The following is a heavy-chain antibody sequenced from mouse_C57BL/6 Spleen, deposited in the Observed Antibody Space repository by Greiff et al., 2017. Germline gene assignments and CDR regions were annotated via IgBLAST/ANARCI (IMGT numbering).Heavy chain of an antibody. Sequence: VQLQQSGAELVKPGASVKLSCKASGYTFTEYTIHWVKQRSGQGLEWIGWFYPGSGSIKYNEKFKDKATLTADKSSSTVYMELSTLTSEDSAVYFCARHEDPLYYYGSSPFAYWGQGTLVTVSA. V-gene: IGHV1-62-2*01. J-gene: IGHJ3*01. CDR3: ARHEDPLYYYGSSPFAY. D-gene: IGHD1-1*01. CDR1: GYTFTEYT. CDR2: FYPGSGSI.